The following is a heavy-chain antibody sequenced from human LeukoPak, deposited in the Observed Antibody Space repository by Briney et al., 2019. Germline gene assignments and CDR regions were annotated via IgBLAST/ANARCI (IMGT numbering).Heavy chain of an antibody. V-gene: IGHV4-59*11. CDR3: ARTSEAYYFDY. CDR1: GGSISSHY. J-gene: IGHJ4*02. Sequence: SETLSLTCTVSGGSISSHYGSWIRQPPGKGLEWIGHIYYSGSTNYNPSLKSRVTISVDTSKNQFSLKLSSVTAADTAVYYCARTSEAYYFDYWGQGTLVTVSS. CDR2: IYYSGST.